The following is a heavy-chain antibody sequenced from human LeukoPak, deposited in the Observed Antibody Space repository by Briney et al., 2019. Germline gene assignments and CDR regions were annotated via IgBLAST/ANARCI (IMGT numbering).Heavy chain of an antibody. D-gene: IGHD6-6*01. Sequence: PSETLSLTCTVSGGSISSYYWSWIRQPPGKGLEWIGYIYYSGSTNYNPSLKRRRTTSADTTTNHSSLKLISVTTADTAVYYCGGWGYSSSGGSWGQGTLVTVSS. J-gene: IGHJ4*02. V-gene: IGHV4-59*01. CDR1: GGSISSYY. CDR3: GGWGYSSSGGS. CDR2: IYYSGST.